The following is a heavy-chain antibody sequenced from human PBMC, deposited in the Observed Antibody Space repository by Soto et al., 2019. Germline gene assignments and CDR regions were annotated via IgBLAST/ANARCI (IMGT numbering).Heavy chain of an antibody. V-gene: IGHV3-23*01. CDR3: AKRPHTGYYDFWSGYSYYFDY. D-gene: IGHD3-3*01. J-gene: IGHJ4*02. CDR1: GFTFSSYA. Sequence: GGSLRLSCAASGFTFSSYAMSWVRQAPGKGLEWVSAISGSGGSTYYADSVKGRFTISRDNSKNTLYLQMNSLRAEDTAVYYCAKRPHTGYYDFWSGYSYYFDYWGQGTLVTVSS. CDR2: ISGSGGST.